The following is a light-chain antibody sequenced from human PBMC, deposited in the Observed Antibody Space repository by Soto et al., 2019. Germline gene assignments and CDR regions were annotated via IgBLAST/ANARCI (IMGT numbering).Light chain of an antibody. V-gene: IGLV1-40*01. CDR1: SSNIGAGYD. CDR2: GNT. Sequence: QSVLTQPPSVSGAPGQRVTISCTGSSSNIGAGYDVHWYQQLPGTAPKLLIYGNTNRPSGVPDRFSGSKSGTSASLAITGHQAEDEADYYCQSFDSRLSGYVFGTGTKVIVL. J-gene: IGLJ1*01. CDR3: QSFDSRLSGYV.